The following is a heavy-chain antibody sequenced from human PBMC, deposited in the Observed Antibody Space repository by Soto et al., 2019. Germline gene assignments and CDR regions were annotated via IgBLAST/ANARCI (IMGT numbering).Heavy chain of an antibody. CDR1: GYTFTSNG. D-gene: IGHD6-13*01. Sequence: ASVKVSCKASGYTFTSNGISWVRQAPGQGLEWMGWISAYNGNTNYAQKLQGRVTMTTDTSTSTAYMELRSLRSDDTAVYYCARSSGIRTYYYYYMDVWGKGTTVTVSS. V-gene: IGHV1-18*01. J-gene: IGHJ6*03. CDR2: ISAYNGNT. CDR3: ARSSGIRTYYYYYMDV.